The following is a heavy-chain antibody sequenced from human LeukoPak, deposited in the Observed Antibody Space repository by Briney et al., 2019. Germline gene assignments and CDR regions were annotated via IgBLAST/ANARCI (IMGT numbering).Heavy chain of an antibody. J-gene: IGHJ5*02. V-gene: IGHV4-59*12. Sequence: SEALSLTCTVAGGSISNDYWRWIGQPRGKEMEWIAYISYSGSTNYNPSLKSRVTISVDKSKNQFSLKLSSVTAADTAVYYCAVTYYDILPGLPLFDPWGQGTLVTVSS. CDR3: AVTYYDILPGLPLFDP. D-gene: IGHD3-9*01. CDR1: GGSISNDY. CDR2: ISYSGST.